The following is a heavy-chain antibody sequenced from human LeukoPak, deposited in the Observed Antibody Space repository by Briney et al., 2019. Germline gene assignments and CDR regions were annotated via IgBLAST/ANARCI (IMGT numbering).Heavy chain of an antibody. D-gene: IGHD6-13*01. CDR3: TTTLYVAAAGDDWFDP. J-gene: IGHJ5*02. CDR2: IKSKIDGGTT. V-gene: IGHV3-15*01. CDR1: GFTFINAW. Sequence: GGSLRPSCAASGFTFINAWMTWVRQAPGKGLEWVGRIKSKIDGGTTDYAAPVKGRFIISRDDSKNTLYLQMNSLKTEDTAVYYCTTTLYVAAAGDDWFDPWGQGALVTVSS.